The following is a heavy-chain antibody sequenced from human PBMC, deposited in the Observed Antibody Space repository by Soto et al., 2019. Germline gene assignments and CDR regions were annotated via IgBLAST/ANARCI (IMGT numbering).Heavy chain of an antibody. Sequence: EVQLLESGGGLVQRGGSLRLSCAASGFPFSSYVMSWVRQAPGKGLERVSGISGSGDSTYYADAVKGRFTISRDNSKNTLFLQMNSLREDDGAVYYCAKAGVGGFRGWDTFNWFDSWGQGILVTVSS. CDR1: GFPFSSYV. CDR2: ISGSGDST. D-gene: IGHD5-18*01. J-gene: IGHJ5*01. CDR3: AKAGVGGFRGWDTFNWFDS. V-gene: IGHV3-23*01.